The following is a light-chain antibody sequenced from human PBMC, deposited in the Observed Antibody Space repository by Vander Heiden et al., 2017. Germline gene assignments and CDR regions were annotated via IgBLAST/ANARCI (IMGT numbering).Light chain of an antibody. Sequence: DIVMTQSPDSLAVSLGERPTINCKSSQSVLYSPNNKNYLAWYQQKPGQPPKLLIYWASTRESGVPDRVSGSGSGTDFTLTISSLQAEDVAVYYCQQYYSTPFTFGPGTKVDSK. CDR2: WAS. V-gene: IGKV4-1*01. CDR1: QSVLYSPNNKNY. J-gene: IGKJ3*01. CDR3: QQYYSTPFT.